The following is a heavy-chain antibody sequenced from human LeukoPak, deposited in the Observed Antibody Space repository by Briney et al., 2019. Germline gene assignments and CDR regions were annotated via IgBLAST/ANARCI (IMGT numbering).Heavy chain of an antibody. Sequence: ESLKISCKGSGYSFTSYWIGWVRQMPGKGLEWMGVIYPGDSDTRYSPSFQGQVTISADKSISTAYLQWSSLKASDTAMYYCARHPKPSYSNYDYYYGMDVWGQGTTVTVSS. D-gene: IGHD4-11*01. CDR1: GYSFTSYW. V-gene: IGHV5-51*01. CDR2: IYPGDSDT. CDR3: ARHPKPSYSNYDYYYGMDV. J-gene: IGHJ6*02.